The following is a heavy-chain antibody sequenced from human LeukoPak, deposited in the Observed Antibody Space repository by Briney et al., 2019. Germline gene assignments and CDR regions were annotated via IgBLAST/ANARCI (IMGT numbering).Heavy chain of an antibody. CDR2: INHSGST. Sequence: SETLSLTCAVYGGSFSGYYWSWIRQPPGKGLEWIGEINHSGSTNYNPSLKGRVTISVDTSKNQFSLKLSSVTAADTAVYYCARGRVVVVVAATAYFDYWGQGTLVTVSS. CDR3: ARGRVVVVVAATAYFDY. V-gene: IGHV4-34*01. J-gene: IGHJ4*02. CDR1: GGSFSGYY. D-gene: IGHD2-15*01.